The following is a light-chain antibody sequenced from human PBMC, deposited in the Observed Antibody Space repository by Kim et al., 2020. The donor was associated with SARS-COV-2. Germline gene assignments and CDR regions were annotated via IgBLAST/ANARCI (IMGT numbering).Light chain of an antibody. CDR1: SSDVGGYNY. Sequence: GQSITMSCTGTSSDVGGYNYVSWYQQYPGKVPKLLIYDVSKRPAGVSNRFSGTKSGNTASLTISGLQAEDEADYYCSSYTGSGTLVFGGGTQLTVL. CDR2: DVS. J-gene: IGLJ2*01. V-gene: IGLV2-14*03. CDR3: SSYTGSGTLV.